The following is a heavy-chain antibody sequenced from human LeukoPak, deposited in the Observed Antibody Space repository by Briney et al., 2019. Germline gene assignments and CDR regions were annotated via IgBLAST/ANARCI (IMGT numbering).Heavy chain of an antibody. CDR3: AREYCSGGSCYQGGYFDY. D-gene: IGHD2-15*01. Sequence: ASVKVSCKASGYTFTSYYMHWVRQAPGQGLEWMGIINPSGGSTSHAQKFQGRVTMTRDTSTSTVYMELSSLRSEDTAVYYCAREYCSGGSCYQGGYFDYWGQGTLVTVSP. CDR1: GYTFTSYY. J-gene: IGHJ4*02. CDR2: INPSGGST. V-gene: IGHV1-46*01.